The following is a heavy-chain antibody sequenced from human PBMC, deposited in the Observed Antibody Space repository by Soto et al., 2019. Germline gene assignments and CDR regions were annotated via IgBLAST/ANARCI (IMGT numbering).Heavy chain of an antibody. D-gene: IGHD3-22*01. CDR2: IYWNDDQ. Sequence: SGPTLVNPTHTLTLTCSFCGFSLSCTGVGVGSIRQPAGKALDWVALIYWNDDQRYSPSLKSRLPITKATSNHQVILTVTNTDTGDTASSSCANTPDDSGYFDYCARGSQVTVS. CDR1: GFSLSCTGVG. J-gene: IGHJ4*01. V-gene: IGHV2-5*01. CDR3: ANTPDDSGYFDY.